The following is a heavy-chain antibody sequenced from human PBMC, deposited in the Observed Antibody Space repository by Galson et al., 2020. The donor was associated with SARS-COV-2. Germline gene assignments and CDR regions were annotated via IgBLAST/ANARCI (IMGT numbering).Heavy chain of an antibody. V-gene: IGHV3-11*04. CDR1: GFTFSDYY. J-gene: IGHJ4*02. D-gene: IGHD6-13*01. CDR3: ARSVERAAAVGY. Sequence: NSGGSLRLSCAASGFTFSDYYMSWIRQAPGKGLEWVSYISSSGSTIYYADSVKGRFTISRDNAKNSLYLQMNSLRAEDAAVYYCARSVERAAAVGYWGQGTLVTVSS. CDR2: ISSSGSTI.